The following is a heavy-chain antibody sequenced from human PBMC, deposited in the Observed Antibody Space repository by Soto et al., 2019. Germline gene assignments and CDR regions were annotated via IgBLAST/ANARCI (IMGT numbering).Heavy chain of an antibody. CDR1: GFTFSSYA. D-gene: IGHD2-15*01. CDR2: ISGSGDTT. V-gene: IGHV3-23*01. CDR3: AKEGLYCSRGICYGSGYFER. J-gene: IGHJ1*01. Sequence: EVQLLESGGNLVQTGGSLRLSCAASGFTFSSYAMSWVRQAPAKGLEWVSAISGSGDTTYQPDSVKGRFTISRDNSKNTLYLQMNSLRAEDTAVYYCAKEGLYCSRGICYGSGYFERWGQGTLVTVSS.